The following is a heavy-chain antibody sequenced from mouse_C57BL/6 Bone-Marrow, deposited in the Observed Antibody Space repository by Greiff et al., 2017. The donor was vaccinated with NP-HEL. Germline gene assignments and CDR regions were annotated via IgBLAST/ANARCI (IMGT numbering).Heavy chain of an antibody. V-gene: IGHV5-17*01. D-gene: IGHD1-2*01. J-gene: IGHJ2*01. CDR2: ISSGSSTI. Sequence: EVMLVESGGGLVKPGGSLKLSCAASGFTFSDYGMHWVRQAPEKGLEWVAYISSGSSTIYYADTVKGRFTISRDNAKNTLFLHMPSLRSEDTAMYYCAREGYYGPLDYWGQGTTLTVSS. CDR1: GFTFSDYG. CDR3: AREGYYGPLDY.